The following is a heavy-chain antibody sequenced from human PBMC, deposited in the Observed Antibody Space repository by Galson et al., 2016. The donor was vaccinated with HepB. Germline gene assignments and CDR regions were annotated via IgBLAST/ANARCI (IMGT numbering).Heavy chain of an antibody. J-gene: IGHJ4*02. Sequence: SLRLSCAASGITFSSYVMNWVRQAPGKGLEWISGISGSGGVTYYADSVKGRLTISRDNSKNTLYPQMNSLRAEDTAVCYCVRLPHRYSFRAAMYFDYWGQGTLVTVSS. CDR3: VRLPHRYSFRAAMYFDY. V-gene: IGHV3-23*01. D-gene: IGHD3-16*02. CDR2: ISGSGGVT. CDR1: GITFSSYV.